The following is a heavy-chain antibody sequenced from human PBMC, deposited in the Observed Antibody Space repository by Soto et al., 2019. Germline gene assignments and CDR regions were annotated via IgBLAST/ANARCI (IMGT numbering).Heavy chain of an antibody. CDR1: GFTFSTYA. V-gene: IGHV3-23*01. D-gene: IGHD3-16*01. J-gene: IGHJ2*01. Sequence: EVQLLESGGDLVQPGGSLRLSCAASGFTFSTYAMSWVRQAPGKGLEWVSAISGSAGKTYYADSVKGRFTISRDNSKNTRYLQMNSLRADDTAVYYCAKEPRSNGYFDLWGRGTLVTVSS. CDR3: AKEPRSNGYFDL. CDR2: ISGSAGKT.